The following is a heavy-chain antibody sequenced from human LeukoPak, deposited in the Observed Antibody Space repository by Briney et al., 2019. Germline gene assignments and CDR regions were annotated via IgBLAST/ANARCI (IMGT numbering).Heavy chain of an antibody. CDR2: IYPGDSDT. D-gene: IGHD4-23*01. Sequence: GESLKISGKGSGYSFSSYWIGWVRQMPGKGLEWMGIIYPGDSDTKYSPSFQGQVTISADRSINTAYLQWSSLKASDTAMYYCARRGVVTQSTFDYWGQGTLVTVSS. V-gene: IGHV5-51*01. CDR1: GYSFSSYW. CDR3: ARRGVVTQSTFDY. J-gene: IGHJ4*02.